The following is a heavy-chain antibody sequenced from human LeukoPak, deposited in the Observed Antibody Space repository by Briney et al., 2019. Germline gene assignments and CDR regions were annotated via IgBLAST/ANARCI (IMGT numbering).Heavy chain of an antibody. V-gene: IGHV1-2*04. J-gene: IGHJ4*02. CDR2: INPNSGGT. CDR3: AIIVGASGYFDY. Sequence: ASVKVSCKASGYTFTGYYMHWVRQAPGQGLEWMGWINPNSGGTNYAQKFQGWVTMTRDTSISTASMELSRLRSDNTAAYYCAIIVGASGYFDYWGQGTLVTVSS. D-gene: IGHD1-26*01. CDR1: GYTFTGYY.